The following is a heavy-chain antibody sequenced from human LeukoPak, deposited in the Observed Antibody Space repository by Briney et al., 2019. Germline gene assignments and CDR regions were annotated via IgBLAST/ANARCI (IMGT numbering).Heavy chain of an antibody. CDR2: INPNSGGT. D-gene: IGHD2-15*01. CDR1: GYTFTGYY. J-gene: IGHJ6*02. Sequence: GASVKVSCKASGYTFTGYYMHWVRQAPGQGLEWMGWINPNSGGTNYAQKFQGRVTMTRDTSTSTVYMELSSLRSEDTAVYYCARSHCSGGTCYGFSSYYGMDVWGQGTTVTVSS. CDR3: ARSHCSGGTCYGFSSYYGMDV. V-gene: IGHV1-2*02.